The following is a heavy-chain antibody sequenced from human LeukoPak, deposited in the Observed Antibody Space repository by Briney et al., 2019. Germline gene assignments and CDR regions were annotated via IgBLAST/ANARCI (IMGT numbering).Heavy chain of an antibody. CDR2: IIPIFGTA. D-gene: IGHD1-26*01. Sequence: ASVKVSCKASGYTFTSYCIHWVRQAPGHGLEWMGGIIPIFGTANYAQKFKGRVTITADESTSTAYMELSSLRAEDTAIYYCARLLGGGGLPHSDYWGQGTRVTVSS. V-gene: IGHV1-69*13. CDR1: GYTFTSYC. J-gene: IGHJ4*02. CDR3: ARLLGGGGLPHSDY.